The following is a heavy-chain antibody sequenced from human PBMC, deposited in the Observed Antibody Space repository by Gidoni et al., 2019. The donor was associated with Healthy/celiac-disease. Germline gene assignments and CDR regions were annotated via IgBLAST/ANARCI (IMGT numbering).Heavy chain of an antibody. CDR2: IIPIFGTA. V-gene: IGHV1-69*06. D-gene: IGHD2-8*01. Sequence: QVQLVQSGAEVKKPGSSVKVSCKASGGTFSSYAISWVRQAPGQGLEWMGGIIPIFGTANYAQKFQGRVTITADKSTSTAYMELSSLRSEDTAVYYCAREGSGRYCTNGVCPNYYYYGMDVWGQGTTVTVSS. CDR3: AREGSGRYCTNGVCPNYYYYGMDV. CDR1: GGTFSSYA. J-gene: IGHJ6*02.